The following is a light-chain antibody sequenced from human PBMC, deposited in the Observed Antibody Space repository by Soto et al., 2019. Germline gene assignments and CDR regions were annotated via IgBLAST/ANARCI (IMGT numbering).Light chain of an antibody. Sequence: IAMTQSPATLSVSPGERATLSCRASQSVSSNLAWYQQKPGQAPRLLIYGASSRATGIPDRFSGSGSGTDFTLTIIRLEPEDFAVYYCQQYGSSALTFGGGTKVDIK. J-gene: IGKJ4*01. CDR1: QSVSSN. CDR3: QQYGSSALT. CDR2: GAS. V-gene: IGKV3-20*01.